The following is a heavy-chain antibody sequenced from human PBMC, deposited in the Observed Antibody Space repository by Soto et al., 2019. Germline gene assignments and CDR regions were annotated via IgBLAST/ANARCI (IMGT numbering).Heavy chain of an antibody. D-gene: IGHD1-26*01. V-gene: IGHV4-31*02. CDR3: ALALGPTTGLDY. CDR1: GASTVSHYH. J-gene: IGHJ4*02. CDR2: IFNSGTT. Sequence: QVQLQESGPGLVKPSQTLSLTCSVSGASTVSHYHWTWIRQPPGKGLKGMVYIFNSGTTFYNPSLTSRLSSLMVTSGNHFSLELRSVTAADTAVYYSALALGPTTGLDYWGQGTLVTVSS.